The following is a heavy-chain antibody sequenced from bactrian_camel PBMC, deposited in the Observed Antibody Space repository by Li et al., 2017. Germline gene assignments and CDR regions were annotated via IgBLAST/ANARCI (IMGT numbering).Heavy chain of an antibody. Sequence: HVQLVESGGGLVQPVGSLRLTCAASGRIRSICGMGWYRQAPGKEREGVALIASDGSTRYEDSVKGRFTISKDTANDVVYLQMNSLKPEDTAIYYCAAEESALAGRWPSEHGYWGQGTQVTVS. CDR2: IASDGST. V-gene: IGHV3S53*01. CDR3: AAEESALAGRWPSEHGY. D-gene: IGHD1*01. J-gene: IGHJ6*01. CDR1: GRIRSICG.